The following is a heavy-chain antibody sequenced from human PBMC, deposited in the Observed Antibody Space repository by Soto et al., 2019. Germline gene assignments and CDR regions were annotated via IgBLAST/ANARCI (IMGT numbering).Heavy chain of an antibody. CDR3: AKAYLSTLYYFDY. V-gene: IGHV3-23*01. CDR1: GFTFSSYA. CDR2: ISTGGGST. Sequence: LRLSCAASGFTFSSYAMSWVRQPPGKGLEWVSGISTGGGSTYYAGSVKGRFTISRDNPKNTLYLQMNSLRAEDTAVYYCAKAYLSTLYYFDYWGQGALVTVSS. D-gene: IGHD2-21*01. J-gene: IGHJ4*02.